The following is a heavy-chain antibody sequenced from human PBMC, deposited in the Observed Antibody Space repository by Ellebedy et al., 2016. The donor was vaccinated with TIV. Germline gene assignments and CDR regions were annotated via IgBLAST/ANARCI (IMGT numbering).Heavy chain of an antibody. J-gene: IGHJ4*02. Sequence: ASVKVSCKASEYRFTGYYMHWVRQAPGQGLEWMGWINGNSGETQYAQKFQGRVTMTRDTSIDTAYMELSGLRSDDTAVYFCARGLNGWYYYWGQGALVTVSS. CDR3: ARGLNGWYYY. V-gene: IGHV1-2*02. CDR1: EYRFTGYY. CDR2: INGNSGET. D-gene: IGHD6-19*01.